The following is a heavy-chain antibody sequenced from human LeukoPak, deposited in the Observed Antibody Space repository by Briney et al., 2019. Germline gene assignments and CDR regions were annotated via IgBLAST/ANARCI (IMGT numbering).Heavy chain of an antibody. V-gene: IGHV3-64*01. CDR1: GFSFSSYA. Sequence: QTGGSLRLSCAASGFSFSSYAMHWVRQPPGKGLEYVSAISSNGGSTYYANSVKGRFTISRDNSKNTLYLEMGSLRAEDTAVYYCARRYGSGSHYYDYWGQGTLVTVSS. D-gene: IGHD3-10*01. CDR2: ISSNGGST. CDR3: ARRYGSGSHYYDY. J-gene: IGHJ4*02.